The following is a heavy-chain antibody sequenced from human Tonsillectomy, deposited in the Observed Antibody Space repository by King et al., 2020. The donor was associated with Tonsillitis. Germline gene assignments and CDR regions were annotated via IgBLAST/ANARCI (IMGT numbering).Heavy chain of an antibody. J-gene: IGHJ6*02. CDR3: ARNSEWELLRGDYYYGMDV. CDR1: GFTFSSYA. D-gene: IGHD1-26*01. CDR2: ISYDGSNK. Sequence: VQLVESGGGVVQPGRSLRLSCAASGFTFSSYAMYWVRQAPGKGLEWVAFISYDGSNKYYADSVKGRFTISRDNSKNTLSLQMNSLRAEDTAVYYCARNSEWELLRGDYYYGMDVWGQGTTVTVSS. V-gene: IGHV3-30-3*01.